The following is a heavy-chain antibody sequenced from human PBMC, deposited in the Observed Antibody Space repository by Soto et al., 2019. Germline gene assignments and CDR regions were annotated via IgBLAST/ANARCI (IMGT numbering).Heavy chain of an antibody. Sequence: SVKVSCKASGYTFTGYYMHWVRQAPGQGLEWMGWINPNSGGTNYAQKFQGWVTMTRDTSISTAYMELSRLRSDDTAVYYCARGVMDYYYYYGMDVWGQGTTVTVSS. CDR1: GYTFTGYY. D-gene: IGHD3-16*01. V-gene: IGHV1-2*04. J-gene: IGHJ6*02. CDR3: ARGVMDYYYYYGMDV. CDR2: INPNSGGT.